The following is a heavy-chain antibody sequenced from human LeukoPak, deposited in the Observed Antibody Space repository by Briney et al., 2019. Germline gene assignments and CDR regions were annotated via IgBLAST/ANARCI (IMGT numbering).Heavy chain of an antibody. D-gene: IGHD3-22*01. V-gene: IGHV1-2*02. CDR3: ARDRGYYDSSGYYYNY. CDR1: GYTFTGYY. J-gene: IGHJ4*02. Sequence: ASVKVSCKASGYTFTGYYMHWVRQAPGQGLEWMGWINPNSGGTNYAQKLQGRVTMTTDTSTSTAYMELRSLRSDDTAVYYCARDRGYYDSSGYYYNYWGQGTLVTVSS. CDR2: INPNSGGT.